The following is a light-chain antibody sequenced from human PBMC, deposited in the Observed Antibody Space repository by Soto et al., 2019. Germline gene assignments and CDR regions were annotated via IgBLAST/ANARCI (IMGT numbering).Light chain of an antibody. Sequence: EIVLTQSAGTLSLSPGERATLSYRASQTVISTYLAWYQQKPGQAPRLLIYGASSRATGVPDRFSGSGSGTDFTLTISRLEPEDSAVYFCQQYGSSPLTFGGGTKVEIK. V-gene: IGKV3-20*01. CDR2: GAS. J-gene: IGKJ4*01. CDR1: QTVISTY. CDR3: QQYGSSPLT.